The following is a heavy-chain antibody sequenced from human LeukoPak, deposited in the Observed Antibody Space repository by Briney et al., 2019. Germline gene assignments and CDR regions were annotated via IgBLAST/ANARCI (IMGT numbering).Heavy chain of an antibody. CDR3: ATLGKQLWLLHRFDF. D-gene: IGHD5-18*01. V-gene: IGHV4-39*01. Sequence: PSETLSLTCTVSGGSISSSSYYWGWIRQPPGKGLEWIGSISYSGSTYYNPSLRSRVTISVDTSKNQFSLKLRSVIAADTAVYYSATLGKQLWLLHRFDFWGQGTLVTVSS. J-gene: IGHJ4*02. CDR2: ISYSGST. CDR1: GGSISSSSYY.